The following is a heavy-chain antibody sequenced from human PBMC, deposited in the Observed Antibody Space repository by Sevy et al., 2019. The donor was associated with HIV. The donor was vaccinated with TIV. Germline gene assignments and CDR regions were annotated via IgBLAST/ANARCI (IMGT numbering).Heavy chain of an antibody. D-gene: IGHD3-22*01. Sequence: GGSLRLSCAASGFTVSSNYMSWVRQAPGKGLEWVSVIYSGGSTYYANAVKGRFTISRDNSKNTLYLQMNSLSAEDTAVYYCARAGDYYDSSGYLDYWGQGTLVTVSS. CDR1: GFTVSSNY. CDR2: IYSGGST. V-gene: IGHV3-53*01. CDR3: ARAGDYYDSSGYLDY. J-gene: IGHJ4*02.